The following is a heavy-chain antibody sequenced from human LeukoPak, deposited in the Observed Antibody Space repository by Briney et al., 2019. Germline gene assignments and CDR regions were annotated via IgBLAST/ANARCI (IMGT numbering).Heavy chain of an antibody. D-gene: IGHD3-22*01. J-gene: IGHJ4*02. CDR3: AREFHYYDSNGYFDY. CDR1: GFTFRSYA. Sequence: PGGSLRLSCAASGFTFRSYAMHWVRQAPGKGLEWVAVISYDGSNKYYADSVKGRFTISRDNSKNTLYLQMNSLRAEDTAVYYCAREFHYYDSNGYFDYWGQGTLVTVSS. CDR2: ISYDGSNK. V-gene: IGHV3-30*04.